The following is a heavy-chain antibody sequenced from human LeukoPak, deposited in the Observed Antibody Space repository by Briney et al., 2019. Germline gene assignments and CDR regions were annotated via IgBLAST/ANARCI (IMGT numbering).Heavy chain of an antibody. CDR2: IWYDGGNK. Sequence: GRSLRLSCAASGFTLSSYGMHWVRQAPGKGLEWVAVIWYDGGNKYYADSVKGRFTISRDNSKNTLYLQMNSLRAEDTAVYYCARVSGVVVVTAAFDYWGQGTLVTVSS. CDR3: ARVSGVVVVTAAFDY. J-gene: IGHJ4*02. CDR1: GFTLSSYG. D-gene: IGHD2-21*02. V-gene: IGHV3-33*01.